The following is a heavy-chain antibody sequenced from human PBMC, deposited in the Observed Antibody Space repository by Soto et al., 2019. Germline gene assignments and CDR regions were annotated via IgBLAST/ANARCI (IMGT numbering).Heavy chain of an antibody. CDR1: GGSISSGGYS. Sequence: QLQLQESGSGLVKPSQTLSLACAVSGGSISSGGYSWSWIRQPPGKGLEWIGYIYHSGSTYYNPALKSRVTISVDRSKTQFSLKLSSVTTADTAVYYCATYAGCANGGSCYPGTFDYWGQGTLVTVSS. D-gene: IGHD2-15*01. J-gene: IGHJ4*02. CDR3: ATYAGCANGGSCYPGTFDY. V-gene: IGHV4-30-2*01. CDR2: IYHSGST.